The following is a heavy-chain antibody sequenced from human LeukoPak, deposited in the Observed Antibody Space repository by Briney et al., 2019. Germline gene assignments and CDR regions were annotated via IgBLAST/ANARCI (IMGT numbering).Heavy chain of an antibody. J-gene: IGHJ6*03. D-gene: IGHD3-16*02. CDR2: INTNTGNP. CDR1: GYTFTSYA. Sequence: GASVKVSCKASGYTFTSYAMNWVRQAPGQGLEWMGWINTNTGNPTYAQGFTGRFVFSLDTSVSTAYLQISSLKAEDTAVYYCARDGRLRLGELSPLGYMDVWGKGTTVTVSS. CDR3: ARDGRLRLGELSPLGYMDV. V-gene: IGHV7-4-1*02.